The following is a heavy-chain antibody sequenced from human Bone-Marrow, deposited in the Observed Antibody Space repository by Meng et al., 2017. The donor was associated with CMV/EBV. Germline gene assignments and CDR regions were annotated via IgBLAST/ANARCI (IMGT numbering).Heavy chain of an antibody. CDR2: IYGDGSST. Sequence: ACGFTFDSYARSWVRQAPGKGLEWVSLIYGDGSSTYCADSVKGRFTISRDNSKNTLYLQMNSLRAEDTAVYYCEKSHGSEDYRPVGDWGQGTLVTVSS. CDR3: EKSHGSEDYRPVGD. CDR1: GFTFDSYA. J-gene: IGHJ4*02. V-gene: IGHV3-23*03. D-gene: IGHD3-10*01.